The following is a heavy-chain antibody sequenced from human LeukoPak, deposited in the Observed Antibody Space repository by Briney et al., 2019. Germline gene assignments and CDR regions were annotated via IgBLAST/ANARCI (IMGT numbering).Heavy chain of an antibody. CDR3: ARGVPAALYYFDY. Sequence: SETLSLTCAVYGGSFSGYYWSWIRQTPGKGLEWIGEINHSGSNNYNTSLKRRVTISVDTSKIQFSLKLSSVTAADTAVYYCARGVPAALYYFDYWGQGTLVTVSS. V-gene: IGHV4-34*01. CDR1: GGSFSGYY. J-gene: IGHJ4*02. CDR2: INHSGSN. D-gene: IGHD2-2*01.